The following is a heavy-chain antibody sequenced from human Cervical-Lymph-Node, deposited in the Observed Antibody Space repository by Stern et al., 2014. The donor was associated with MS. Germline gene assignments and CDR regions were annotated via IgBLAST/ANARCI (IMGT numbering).Heavy chain of an antibody. V-gene: IGHV1-69*06. CDR3: VRGGGDNWFDP. J-gene: IGHJ5*02. D-gene: IGHD3-16*01. CDR1: GG. CDR2: VIPFVGTP. Sequence: VQLGESGAEVKKPGSSVKVSCKASGGISWVRQAPGQGLERMGGVIPFVGTPNYAQKFEDRVTITAATSTNTFYLEMRSLTSEDTAVDYCVRGGGDNWFDPWGQGTLVTVSS.